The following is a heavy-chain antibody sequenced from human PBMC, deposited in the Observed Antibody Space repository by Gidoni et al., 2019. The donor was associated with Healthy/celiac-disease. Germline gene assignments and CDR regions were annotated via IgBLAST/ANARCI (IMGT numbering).Heavy chain of an antibody. J-gene: IGHJ6*02. CDR1: GGSISSGSYY. D-gene: IGHD2-2*01. V-gene: IGHV4-61*02. CDR2: IYTSGST. CDR3: ARWSPYCSSTSCPDYYYYYGMDV. Sequence: QVQLQESGPGLVKPSQTLSLTCTVSGGSISSGSYYWSWIRQPAGKGLEWIGRIYTSGSTNYNPSLKSRVTISVDTSKNQFSLKLSSVTAADTAVYYCARWSPYCSSTSCPDYYYYYGMDVWGQGTTVTVSS.